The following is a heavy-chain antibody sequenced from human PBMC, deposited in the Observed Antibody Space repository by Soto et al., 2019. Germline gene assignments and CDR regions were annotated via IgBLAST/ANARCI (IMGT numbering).Heavy chain of an antibody. CDR2: IRNSGGLK. V-gene: IGHV3-23*01. CDR3: AREYDPAHFDY. J-gene: IGHJ4*02. CDR1: GFTFNNYA. D-gene: IGHD3-3*01. Sequence: GGSLRLSCAASGFTFNNYAMNWVRQAPGKGLEWVSAIRNSGGLKYYADSVKGRFTISRDNAKNTLYLQMNSLRAEDTAVYYCAREYDPAHFDYWGQGTLVTVSS.